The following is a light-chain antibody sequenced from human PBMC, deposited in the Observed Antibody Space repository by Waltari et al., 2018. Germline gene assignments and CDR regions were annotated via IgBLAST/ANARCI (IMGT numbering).Light chain of an antibody. CDR2: AAS. Sequence: AIRLTQSPSPLSASTGDRVTITCRSSQGISSYLAWYQQKPGKAPKLLIYAASTLQSGVPSRFSGSGSGTDFTLTISCLQSEDFATYYCQQYYSYPPTFGPGTKVDIK. J-gene: IGKJ3*01. CDR3: QQYYSYPPT. V-gene: IGKV1-8*01. CDR1: QGISSY.